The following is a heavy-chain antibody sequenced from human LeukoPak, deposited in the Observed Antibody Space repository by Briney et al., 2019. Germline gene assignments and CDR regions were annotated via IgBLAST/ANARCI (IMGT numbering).Heavy chain of an antibody. Sequence: KTSETLSLTCAVYGGSFSGYYWSWIRQPPGKGLEWIGEINHSRSTNYNPSLKSRVTISVDTSKNQFSLKLSSVTAADTAVYYCARYSRDYGYYFDYWGQGTLVTVSS. D-gene: IGHD4-17*01. CDR2: INHSRST. CDR1: GGSFSGYY. CDR3: ARYSRDYGYYFDY. J-gene: IGHJ4*02. V-gene: IGHV4-34*01.